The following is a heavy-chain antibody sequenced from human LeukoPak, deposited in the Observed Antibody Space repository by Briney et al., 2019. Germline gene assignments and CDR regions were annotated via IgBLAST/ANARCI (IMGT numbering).Heavy chain of an antibody. Sequence: KSSETLSLTCTVSGGSISSGGYYWTWIRQPPGKGLEWIGYIYHSGSTYYNPSLKSRVTISVDRSKNQFSLKLSSVTAADTAVYYCASSPRVRDPDYWGQGTLVTVSS. D-gene: IGHD4/OR15-4a*01. J-gene: IGHJ4*02. V-gene: IGHV4-30-2*01. CDR2: IYHSGST. CDR3: ASSPRVRDPDY. CDR1: GGSISSGGYY.